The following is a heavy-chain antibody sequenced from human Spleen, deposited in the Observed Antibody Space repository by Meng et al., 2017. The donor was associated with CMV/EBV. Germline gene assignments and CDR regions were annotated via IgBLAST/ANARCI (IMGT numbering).Heavy chain of an antibody. CDR2: ISYDIKNQ. Sequence: SGFRLNTHSGHWVRQAPGKGLEWVAVISYDIKNQYYADSVRGRFTVSRDNYRGSLYLQMNSLTPDDSAVYYCATSRLYGDFPDAVDLWGQGTLVTVSS. V-gene: IGHV3-30*16. CDR1: GFRLNTHS. J-gene: IGHJ1*01. CDR3: ATSRLYGDFPDAVDL. D-gene: IGHD4-17*01.